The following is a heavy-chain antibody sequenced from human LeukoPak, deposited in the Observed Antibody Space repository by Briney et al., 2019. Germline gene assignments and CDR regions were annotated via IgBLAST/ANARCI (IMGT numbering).Heavy chain of an antibody. Sequence: GGSLTLSCVASGFPFSALAMSWVRQPPGGGLEWVSTVSGSGGRKFHLCSEKGRIHISKDNPKKTVHLQMNSLNAEDTAVYYCAKGGAAATDPRHGDVGTSSLDGFDIWGQGTMVTVSS. V-gene: IGHV3-23*01. CDR1: GFPFSALA. J-gene: IGHJ3*02. CDR3: AKGGAAATDPRHGDVGTSSLDGFDI. D-gene: IGHD6-25*01. CDR2: VSGSGGRK.